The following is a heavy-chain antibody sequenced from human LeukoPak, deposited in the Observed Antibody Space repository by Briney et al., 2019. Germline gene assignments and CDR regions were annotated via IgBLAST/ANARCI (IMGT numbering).Heavy chain of an antibody. CDR1: GFRFRSYG. D-gene: IGHD5-24*01. CDR2: ISGSGRT. V-gene: IGHV3-23*01. Sequence: GGSLRLSCATSGFRFRSYGMSWVRQAPGKGLEWVSSISGSGRTYYADSVKGRFTISRDNSKNTLFLQMNSLRADDTAVYYCATDQNLGYSYHYWGQGALVAVSS. CDR3: ATDQNLGYSYHY. J-gene: IGHJ4*02.